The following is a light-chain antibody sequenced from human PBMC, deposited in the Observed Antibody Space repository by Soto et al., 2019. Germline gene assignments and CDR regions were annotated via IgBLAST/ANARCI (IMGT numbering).Light chain of an antibody. J-gene: IGKJ2*01. CDR3: QQYNKWPPLYT. Sequence: EIVMTQSPVILSVSPGERATLSCRASQNVNRDLAWYQQKPGQAPRILIYGASTRATDIPARISGSGSGTDFTLTISSLQSEDFAVYYCQQYNKWPPLYTFGQGTKLEIK. V-gene: IGKV3-15*01. CDR2: GAS. CDR1: QNVNRD.